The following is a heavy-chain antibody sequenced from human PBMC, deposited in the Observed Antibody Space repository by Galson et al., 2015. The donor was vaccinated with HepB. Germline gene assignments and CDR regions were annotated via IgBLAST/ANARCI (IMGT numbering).Heavy chain of an antibody. J-gene: IGHJ4*02. CDR3: ARDRRGGKYCISTTSCSYFDY. D-gene: IGHD2/OR15-2a*01. CDR2: IYVGGST. V-gene: IGHV4-4*07. CDR1: GGSINGYY. Sequence: SETLSLTCIVSGGSINGYYWSWIRQSAGKGLEWIGRIYVGGSTSDNPSLKSRVTMSADTSKNQLSLKLTSVTAVDTAVYYCARDRRGGKYCISTTSCSYFDYWGQGALVTVSS.